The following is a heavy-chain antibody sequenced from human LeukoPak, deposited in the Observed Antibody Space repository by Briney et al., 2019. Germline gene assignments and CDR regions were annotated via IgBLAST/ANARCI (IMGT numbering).Heavy chain of an antibody. CDR1: GFTVSSNY. D-gene: IGHD3-22*01. V-gene: IGHV3-53*01. CDR2: IYSGGST. CDR3: ARVLADCSGYYYYYYYYMDV. J-gene: IGHJ6*03. Sequence: GGSLRLSCAASGFTVSSNYVSWVRQAPGKGLEWVSVIYSGGSTYYADSVKGRFTISRDNPKNTLYLQMNSLRAEDTAVYYCARVLADCSGYYYYYYYYMDVWGKGTTVTVSS.